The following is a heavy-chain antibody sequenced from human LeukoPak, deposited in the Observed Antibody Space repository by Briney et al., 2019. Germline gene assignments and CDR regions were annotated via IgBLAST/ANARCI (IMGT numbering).Heavy chain of an antibody. CDR2: ISTYSGNP. D-gene: IGHD1-26*01. CDR1: GYTFTTYA. J-gene: IGHJ6*03. CDR3: ARDRRVVGTTTYYYYMDV. Sequence: GASVKVSCKASGYTFTTYAITWVRQAPGQGLEWLGWISTYSGNPSYAQKLQGRVTMTTDTSTRTAYMELRSPRSDDSAVYYCARDRRVVGTTTYYYYMDVWGTGTTVTVSS. V-gene: IGHV1-18*01.